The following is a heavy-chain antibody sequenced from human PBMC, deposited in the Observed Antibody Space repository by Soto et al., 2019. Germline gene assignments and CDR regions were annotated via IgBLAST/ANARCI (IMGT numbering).Heavy chain of an antibody. D-gene: IGHD4-17*01. V-gene: IGHV4-31*03. CDR2: IYYSGST. Sequence: PSETLSLTCTVSGGSISSGGYYWSWIRQHPGKGLEWIGYIYYSGSTYYNPSLKSRVTISVDTSKNQFSLKLSSVTAADTAVYYCARAWGNYGGKAFNYYYYCYGMDVWGQGTTVTVSS. J-gene: IGHJ6*02. CDR1: GGSISSGGYY. CDR3: ARAWGNYGGKAFNYYYYCYGMDV.